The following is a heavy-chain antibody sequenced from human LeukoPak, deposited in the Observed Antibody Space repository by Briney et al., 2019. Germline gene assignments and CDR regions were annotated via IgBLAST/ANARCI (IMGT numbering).Heavy chain of an antibody. CDR2: IAGSGGST. J-gene: IGHJ4*02. CDR1: GFTFSSFD. V-gene: IGHV3-23*01. D-gene: IGHD5-18*01. Sequence: SGGSLRLSCAASGFTFSSFDMSWVRQAPGKGLEWVSAIAGSGGSTYYADSVKGRFTISRDTSKNTLYLQMNSLRADDTAVYYCAKTIQLWAFDYWGQGTLVTVSS. CDR3: AKTIQLWAFDY.